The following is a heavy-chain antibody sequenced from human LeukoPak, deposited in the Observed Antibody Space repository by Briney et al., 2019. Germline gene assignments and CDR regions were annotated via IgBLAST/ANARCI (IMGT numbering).Heavy chain of an antibody. CDR2: ISGSGGST. CDR1: GFTFSIYN. Sequence: GGSLRVSCAASGFTFSIYNMNWVRQAPGKGLEWVSAISGSGGSTYYADSVKGRFTISRDNSKNTLYLQMNSLRAEDTAVYYCAKSRGASPDYWGQGTLVTVSS. D-gene: IGHD3-16*01. V-gene: IGHV3-23*01. J-gene: IGHJ4*02. CDR3: AKSRGASPDY.